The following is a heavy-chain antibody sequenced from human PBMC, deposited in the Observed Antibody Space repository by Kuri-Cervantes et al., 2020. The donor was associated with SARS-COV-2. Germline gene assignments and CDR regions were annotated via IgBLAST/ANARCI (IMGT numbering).Heavy chain of an antibody. J-gene: IGHJ1*01. V-gene: IGHV1-18*04. CDR3: ARISTYYGSSGSYGGDWAEYFQH. D-gene: IGHD3-22*01. CDR1: GYTFTNYG. CDR2: ISAYNGVT. Sequence: ASVKVSCKASGYTFTNYGINWVRQAPGQGLEWMGWISAYNGVTFFAHNFQGRVTMTVDASTSTAYMELRSLRSDDTAVYYCARISTYYGSSGSYGGDWAEYFQHWGQGTLVTVSS.